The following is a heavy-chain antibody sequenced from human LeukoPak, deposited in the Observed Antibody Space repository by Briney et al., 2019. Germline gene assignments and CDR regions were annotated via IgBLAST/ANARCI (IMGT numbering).Heavy chain of an antibody. J-gene: IGHJ4*02. V-gene: IGHV3-23*01. CDR3: AKDHLPGIVVADRDY. CDR1: GFTFSSYG. Sequence: PGGSLRLSCAASGFTFSSYGMSWVRQAPGKGLEWVSVISGSGGSTYYADSVKGRFTISRDNSKNTLYLQMNSLRAEDTAVYYCAKDHLPGIVVADRDYWGQGTLVTVSS. D-gene: IGHD6-19*01. CDR2: ISGSGGST.